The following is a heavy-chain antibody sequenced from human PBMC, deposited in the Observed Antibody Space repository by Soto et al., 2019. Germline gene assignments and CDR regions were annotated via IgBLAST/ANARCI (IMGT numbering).Heavy chain of an antibody. V-gene: IGHV3-23*01. D-gene: IGHD2-15*01. CDR2: ISGSGGST. J-gene: IGHJ6*03. CDR1: GFTFSNYA. Sequence: GGSLRLSCAASGFTFSNYAMTWVRQAPGKGLEWVSGISGSGGSTFYAGSVKGRFAISRDNSKNTLYLQMTGLTAEDTAVYYCGLRYCSRATCPPLNSYFYMDVCGKGTTVTVSS. CDR3: GLRYCSRATCPPLNSYFYMDV.